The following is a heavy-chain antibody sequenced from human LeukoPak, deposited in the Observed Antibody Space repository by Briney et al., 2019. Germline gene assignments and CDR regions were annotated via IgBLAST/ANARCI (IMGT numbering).Heavy chain of an antibody. CDR3: ARSLVVRGVTMVCYFDY. V-gene: IGHV4-39*01. CDR2: IYYSGST. D-gene: IGHD3-10*01. J-gene: IGHJ4*02. CDR1: GGSISSSSYY. Sequence: RSSETLSLTCTVSGGSISSSSYYWGWIRQPPGKGLEWIGSIYYSGSTYYNPSLKSRVTISVDTSKNQFSLKLSSVTAADTAVYYCARSLVVRGVTMVCYFDYWGQGTLVTVSS.